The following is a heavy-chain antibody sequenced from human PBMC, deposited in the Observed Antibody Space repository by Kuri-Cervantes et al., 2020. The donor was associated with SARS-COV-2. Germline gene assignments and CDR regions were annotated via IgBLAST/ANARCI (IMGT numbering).Heavy chain of an antibody. V-gene: IGHV2-5*02. D-gene: IGHD2-2*02. CDR3: AHRRDTPAFDI. Sequence: SGPTLVKPAQTLTLTCIVSGFSLSTSAVGVGWIRQPPGKALEWLALIYWDDDKRYSPSLKSRLTITKDTSKNQVVLTMTNMDPVDTATYYCAHRRDTPAFDIWGQGTMVTVSS. J-gene: IGHJ3*02. CDR2: IYWDDDK. CDR1: GFSLSTSAVG.